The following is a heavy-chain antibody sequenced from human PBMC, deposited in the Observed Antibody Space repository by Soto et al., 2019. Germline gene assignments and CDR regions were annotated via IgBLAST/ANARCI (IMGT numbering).Heavy chain of an antibody. J-gene: IGHJ3*02. D-gene: IGHD3-3*01. CDR3: ARGTKRITISQADFDI. CDR2: IIPIFGTA. Sequence: SVKVSCKASGGTFSSYSISWVRQSPVQGLEWMGGIIPIFGTANYAQKFQGRVTITADESTSTAYMELSSLRSEDTAVYYCARGTKRITISQADFDIWGQGTMVTVSS. V-gene: IGHV1-69*13. CDR1: GGTFSSYS.